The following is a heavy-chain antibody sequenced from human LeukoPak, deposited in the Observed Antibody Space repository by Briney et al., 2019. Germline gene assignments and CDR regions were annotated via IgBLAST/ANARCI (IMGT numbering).Heavy chain of an antibody. CDR3: ARVSSGWYGFGY. J-gene: IGHJ4*02. D-gene: IGHD6-19*01. Sequence: SVKVSCKASGGTFSSYAISWVRQAPGQGLEWMGGIIPIFGTANYAQKFQGRVTITADKSTSTAYMELSSLRSEDTAVYYCARVSSGWYGFGYWGQGTLVTASS. V-gene: IGHV1-69*06. CDR1: GGTFSSYA. CDR2: IIPIFGTA.